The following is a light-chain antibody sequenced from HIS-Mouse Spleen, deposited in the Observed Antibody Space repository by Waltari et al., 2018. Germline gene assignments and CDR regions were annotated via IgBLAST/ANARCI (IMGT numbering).Light chain of an antibody. CDR3: AAWDDSLNGVV. CDR2: STN. V-gene: IGLV1-44*01. CDR1: SPHIGSNT. Sequence: QSVLTQPPSASGTPGQRVTISCSGSSPHIGSNTVNWYQQLPGTAPKLPIYSTNQRPSGVPDRFSGSKSGTAASLAISGLQSEDEADYYCAAWDDSLNGVVFGGGTKLTVL. J-gene: IGLJ2*01.